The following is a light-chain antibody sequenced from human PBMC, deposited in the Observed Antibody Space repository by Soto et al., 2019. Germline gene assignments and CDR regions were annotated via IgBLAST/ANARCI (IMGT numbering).Light chain of an antibody. Sequence: DIVMTQSPATLSASPGERATLSCRASRSLSTVLAWYQQKPGQAPRLLIYAASTRATGIPARFSGSGSGTEFTLTISNLQSEDFAVYYCQQYNDWPFTFGPGTKVDIK. CDR3: QQYNDWPFT. J-gene: IGKJ3*01. CDR1: RSLSTV. CDR2: AAS. V-gene: IGKV3-15*01.